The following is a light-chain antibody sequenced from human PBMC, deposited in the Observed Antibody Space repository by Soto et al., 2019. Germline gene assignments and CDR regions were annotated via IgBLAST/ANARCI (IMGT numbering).Light chain of an antibody. CDR2: GAS. CDR3: QQYNNWWT. V-gene: IGKV3-20*01. Sequence: PGARATLSCRASQSVSSSYLAWFQQRPGQAPRLLIYGASSRATGIPDRFSGSGSGTDFTLTISRLEPEDFAVYYCQQYNNWWTFGQGTKADIK. J-gene: IGKJ1*01. CDR1: QSVSSSY.